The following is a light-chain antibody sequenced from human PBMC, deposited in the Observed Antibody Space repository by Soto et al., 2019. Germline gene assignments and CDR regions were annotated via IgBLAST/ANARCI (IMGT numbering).Light chain of an antibody. CDR1: SSNIGSNY. V-gene: IGLV1-47*01. J-gene: IGLJ2*01. CDR3: AAWDDSLSAPVV. Sequence: QSVLTQPPSASGTPGQRVTISCSGSSSNIGSNYVYWYQQIPGTAPKLLIYRNNQRPSGVPDRFSGSKSGTSASLAISGLRSEDEADYYCAAWDDSLSAPVVFGGGTKLTVL. CDR2: RNN.